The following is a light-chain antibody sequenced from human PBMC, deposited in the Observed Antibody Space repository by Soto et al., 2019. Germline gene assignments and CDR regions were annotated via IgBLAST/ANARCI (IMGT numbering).Light chain of an antibody. J-gene: IGLJ1*01. CDR3: CSYAGSDTYV. CDR2: EGS. Sequence: QSALTQPASVSGSPGQSITISCTGTSSDVGSYSLVSWYQQHPGKAPKLIIYEGSKRPSGVSNRFSGSKSGNTASLTISRLQTEDEADYYCCSYAGSDTYVFGAGTNVTVL. V-gene: IGLV2-23*01. CDR1: SSDVGSYSL.